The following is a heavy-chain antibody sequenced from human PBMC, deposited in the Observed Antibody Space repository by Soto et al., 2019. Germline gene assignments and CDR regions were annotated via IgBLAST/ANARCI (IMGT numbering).Heavy chain of an antibody. CDR2: MNPNSGNT. V-gene: IGHV1-8*01. CDR1: GYIFSSYD. Sequence: RASVKVSCKASGYIFSSYDINWVRQATGEGLEWMGWMNPNSGNTDYAQKFHGRVTMTRNTSISTAYMELSSLRSEDTAVYYCARNYYGSGMGYYYYGMDVWGQGTMVTVSS. CDR3: ARNYYGSGMGYYYYGMDV. J-gene: IGHJ6*02. D-gene: IGHD3-10*01.